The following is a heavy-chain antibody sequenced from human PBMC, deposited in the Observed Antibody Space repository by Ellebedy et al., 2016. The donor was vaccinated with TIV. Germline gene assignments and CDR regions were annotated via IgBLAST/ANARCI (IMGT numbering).Heavy chain of an antibody. CDR1: GDSISSGNYY. D-gene: IGHD1-1*01. Sequence: SETLSLTXTVSGDSISSGNYYWSWIRQYPGRGLEWIGYIYYSGSTFYNPSLKSRVTISVDTSKNQFSLKVTSLTIADTATYFCARDGAGITGFDFWGQGLPVTVTS. CDR3: ARDGAGITGFDF. V-gene: IGHV4-31*03. CDR2: IYYSGST. J-gene: IGHJ4*02.